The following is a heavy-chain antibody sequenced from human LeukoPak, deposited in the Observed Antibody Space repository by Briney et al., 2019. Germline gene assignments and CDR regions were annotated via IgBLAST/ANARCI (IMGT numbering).Heavy chain of an antibody. CDR2: IKHDGSEK. CDR3: ARLPLRSIAVGYYGMDV. D-gene: IGHD6-6*01. Sequence: GGSLRLSCAASGFIFTNYFMSWVRQAPGKGLEWVASIKHDGSEKYYVDSVRGRFTISRDNTMNSLYLQMSSLRAEDTAVYYCARLPLRSIAVGYYGMDVWGQGTTVTVSS. J-gene: IGHJ6*02. CDR1: GFIFTNYF. V-gene: IGHV3-7*03.